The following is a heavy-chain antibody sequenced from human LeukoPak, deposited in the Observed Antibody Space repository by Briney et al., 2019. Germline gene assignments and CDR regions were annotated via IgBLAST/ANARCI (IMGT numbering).Heavy chain of an antibody. J-gene: IGHJ6*02. CDR3: ARGNYDFWSAYYTYGMDV. CDR2: IYYIGST. CDR1: GVSISRYY. D-gene: IGHD3-3*01. V-gene: IGHV4-59*01. Sequence: SETLSLTCTVSGVSISRYYWSWLRQPPGKGLEWVGYIYYIGSTNYNPSLKSRVTISVDTSNNQFSLKLSSVTAADTAVYYCARGNYDFWSAYYTYGMDVWGQGTTVTVSS.